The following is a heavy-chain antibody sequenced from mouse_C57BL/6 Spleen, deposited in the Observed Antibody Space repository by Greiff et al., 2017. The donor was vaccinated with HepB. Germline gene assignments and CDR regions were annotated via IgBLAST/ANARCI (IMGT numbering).Heavy chain of an antibody. D-gene: IGHD2-1*01. CDR1: GFTFSSYT. J-gene: IGHJ3*01. CDR2: ISGGGGNT. Sequence: EVKLQESGGGLVKPGGSLKLSCAASGFTFSSYTMSWVRQTPEKRLEWVATISGGGGNTYYPDSVKGRFTISRDNAKNTLYLQMSSLRSEDTALYYCARDYYGAYWGQGTLVTVSA. CDR3: ARDYYGAY. V-gene: IGHV5-9*01.